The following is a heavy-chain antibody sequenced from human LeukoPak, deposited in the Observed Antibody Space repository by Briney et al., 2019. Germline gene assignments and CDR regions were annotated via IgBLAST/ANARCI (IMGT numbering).Heavy chain of an antibody. CDR2: ISGSGGST. Sequence: PGGSLRLSCEGSGFTFSNAWMTWVRQAPGKGLEWVSAISGSGGSTYYADSVKGRFTISRDNSKNTLYLQMNSLRAEDTAVYYCAKGMYAQPSATDYWGQGTLVTVSS. J-gene: IGHJ4*02. D-gene: IGHD2-8*01. CDR1: GFTFSNAW. V-gene: IGHV3-23*01. CDR3: AKGMYAQPSATDY.